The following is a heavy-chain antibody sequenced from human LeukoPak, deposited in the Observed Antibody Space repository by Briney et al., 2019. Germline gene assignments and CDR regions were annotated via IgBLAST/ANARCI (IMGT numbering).Heavy chain of an antibody. D-gene: IGHD3-22*01. Sequence: SETLSLTCTVSGGSISSYYWSWIRQPPGKGLEWIGYIYYSGSTNYNPSLKSRVTISVDTSKNQFSLKLSSVTAADTAVYYCAGDYYYDSSGSAPDAFDIRGQGTMVTVSS. CDR1: GGSISSYY. CDR2: IYYSGST. J-gene: IGHJ3*02. V-gene: IGHV4-59*01. CDR3: AGDYYYDSSGSAPDAFDI.